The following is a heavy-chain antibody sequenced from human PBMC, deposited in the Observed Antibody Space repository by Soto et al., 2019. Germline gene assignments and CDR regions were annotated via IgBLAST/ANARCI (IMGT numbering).Heavy chain of an antibody. V-gene: IGHV5-10-1*01. Sequence: ESLKISCKGSGYSFTSYWISWVRQIPGKGLEWVGRIDPSDSYTNYSPSFQGHVTISADKSTSTAYLQWSSLKASDTAMYYCARPGAMVSPAGMDVWGQGTTVTVSS. CDR2: IDPSDSYT. CDR3: ARPGAMVSPAGMDV. CDR1: GYSFTSYW. J-gene: IGHJ6*02. D-gene: IGHD5-18*01.